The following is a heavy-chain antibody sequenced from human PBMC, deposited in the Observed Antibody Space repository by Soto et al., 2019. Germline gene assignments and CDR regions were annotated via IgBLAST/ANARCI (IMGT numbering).Heavy chain of an antibody. Sequence: PGESLKISCQGSGYSFTSYWIGWVRQMPGKGLEWMGIIYPGDSDTRYSPSFQGQVTISADKSISTAYLMWSSLKASDTATYYFARRPIWFGETDTYFGLDVWGQGTTVTVSS. CDR1: GYSFTSYW. CDR3: ARRPIWFGETDTYFGLDV. D-gene: IGHD3-10*01. V-gene: IGHV5-51*01. J-gene: IGHJ6*02. CDR2: IYPGDSDT.